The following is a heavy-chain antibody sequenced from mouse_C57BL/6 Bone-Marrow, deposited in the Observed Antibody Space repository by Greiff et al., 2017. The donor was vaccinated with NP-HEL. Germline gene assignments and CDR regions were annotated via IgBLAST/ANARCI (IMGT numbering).Heavy chain of an antibody. CDR3: ASLYYGSSSDY. CDR2: ISYDGSN. D-gene: IGHD1-1*01. CDR1: GYSITSGYY. J-gene: IGHJ2*01. V-gene: IGHV3-6*01. Sequence: EVQLVESGPGLVKPSQSLSLTCSVTGYSITSGYYWNWIRQFPGNKLEWMGYISYDGSNNYNPSLKNRISITRDTSKNQFFLKLNSVTTEDTATYYCASLYYGSSSDYWGQGTTLTVSS.